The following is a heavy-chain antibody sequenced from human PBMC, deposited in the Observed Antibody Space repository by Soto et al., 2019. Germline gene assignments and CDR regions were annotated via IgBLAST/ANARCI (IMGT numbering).Heavy chain of an antibody. J-gene: IGHJ4*02. D-gene: IGHD4-17*01. CDR1: GSSISSGDYS. V-gene: IGHV4-30-2*01. CDR3: ARVHYDDYSLDFDY. CDR2: IYHSAST. Sequence: SETLSLTCAVSGSSISSGDYSWSWIRQPPGKGLEWIGYIYHSASTYYNPSLKSRVTILVDRSKNHFSLKMSSVTAADTAVYYCARVHYDDYSLDFDYWGQGALVTVSS.